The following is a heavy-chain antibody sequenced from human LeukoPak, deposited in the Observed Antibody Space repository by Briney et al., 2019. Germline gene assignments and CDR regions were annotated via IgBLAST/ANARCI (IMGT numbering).Heavy chain of an antibody. CDR1: GFTFSSYS. J-gene: IGHJ4*02. CDR3: ARDGGGGYSGYDQGYYFDY. Sequence: GGSLRLSCAASGFTFSSYSMNWVRQAPGKGLEWVSSISSSSSYIYYADSVKGRFTISRDNSKYTLYLQMNSLRAEDTAVYYCARDGGGGYSGYDQGYYFDYWGQGTLVTVSS. D-gene: IGHD5-12*01. CDR2: ISSSSSYI. V-gene: IGHV3-21*01.